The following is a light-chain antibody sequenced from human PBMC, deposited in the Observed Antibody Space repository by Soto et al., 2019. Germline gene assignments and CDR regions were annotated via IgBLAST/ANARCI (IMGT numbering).Light chain of an antibody. V-gene: IGKV1-12*01. CDR1: QGIRSW. CDR3: QQGYSFPIT. J-gene: IGKJ5*01. Sequence: DIQMTQSPSSVSASVGDRVTITCRASQGIRSWLAWHQQKPGKAPKLLIFAASNVQSGVPARFSGSGSGTDFTLTISSLQPEYVATYYCQQGYSFPITFGQGTRLEIK. CDR2: AAS.